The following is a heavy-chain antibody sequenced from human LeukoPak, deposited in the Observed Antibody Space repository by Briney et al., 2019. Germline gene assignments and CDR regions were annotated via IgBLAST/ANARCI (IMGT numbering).Heavy chain of an antibody. Sequence: GESLKISCKASGYSFTNFWIGWVRQMPGKGLEWMGIVYPGDSDTRYSPSFQGQVTISADKSTNTAYLQWSSLKASDSAIYYCARHTGGSISGWYPRYWGQGTLVTVSS. CDR2: VYPGDSDT. CDR1: GYSFTNFW. V-gene: IGHV5-51*01. D-gene: IGHD6-19*01. J-gene: IGHJ4*02. CDR3: ARHTGGSISGWYPRY.